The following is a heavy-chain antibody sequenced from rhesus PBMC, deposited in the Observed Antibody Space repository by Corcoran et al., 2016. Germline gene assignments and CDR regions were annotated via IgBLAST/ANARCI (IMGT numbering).Heavy chain of an antibody. CDR1: GFTFSTYG. Sequence: EAQLVETGGGLVQPGGSLRLSCAASGFTFSTYGMSWVRQAPGKGLEWVSGITNSVSRTFYADSVKGRFTISRDNSKNTLSLQMNSLRPEDTAVYYCANTPDHWGQGVLVTVSS. J-gene: IGHJ4*01. CDR3: ANTPDH. CDR2: ITNSVSRT. V-gene: IGHV3S5*01.